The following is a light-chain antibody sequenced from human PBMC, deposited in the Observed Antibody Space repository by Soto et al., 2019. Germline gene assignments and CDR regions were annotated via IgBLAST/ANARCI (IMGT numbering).Light chain of an antibody. CDR2: QAP. CDR3: QSGVT. V-gene: IGKV1-5*03. Sequence: DIQMTQSPSTLSASVGDRVTITCRASQSISSWLAWYQQKPGKAPKLLIYQAPSLQSGVPSRFSGSGSGTEFTLTISSLQPDDFATYYCQSGVTFGGGTKVDIK. J-gene: IGKJ4*01. CDR1: QSISSW.